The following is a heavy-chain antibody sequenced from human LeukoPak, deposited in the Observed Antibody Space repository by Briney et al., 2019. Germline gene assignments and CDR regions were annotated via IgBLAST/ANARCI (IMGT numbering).Heavy chain of an antibody. J-gene: IGHJ4*02. V-gene: IGHV1-18*01. CDR2: ISTHNGNT. CDR3: ARGRGPYCGGDCPLDY. Sequence: ASVKVSCKTSGYTLSNYGISWVRQAPGQGLECMGWISTHNGNTNYAQKFHGRVTMTTDTSTSTVYMELRSLRSDDTAVYYCARGRGPYCGGDCPLDYWGQRTLVTVSS. D-gene: IGHD2-21*02. CDR1: GYTLSNYG.